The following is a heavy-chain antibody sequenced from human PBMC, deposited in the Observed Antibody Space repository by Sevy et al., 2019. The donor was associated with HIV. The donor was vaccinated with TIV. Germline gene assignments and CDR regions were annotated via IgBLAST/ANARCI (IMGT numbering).Heavy chain of an antibody. D-gene: IGHD2-2*01. Sequence: GGSLRLSCAASGFAFSSSWMTWVRQAPGKGLEWVANIKQDGSEKYYVDFLKGRFTISGDNAKNSLYLQMNGLRAEDTAVYYCARLCTGFIYYYYYGMDVWGQGTTVTVSS. V-gene: IGHV3-7*01. CDR2: IKQDGSEK. J-gene: IGHJ6*02. CDR1: GFAFSSSW. CDR3: ARLCTGFIYYYYYGMDV.